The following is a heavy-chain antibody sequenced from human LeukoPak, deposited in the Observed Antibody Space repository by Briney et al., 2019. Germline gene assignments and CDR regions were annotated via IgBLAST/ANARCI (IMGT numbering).Heavy chain of an antibody. J-gene: IGHJ5*02. V-gene: IGHV3-20*04. CDR1: GFTFDDYG. CDR3: ARVRLSTSKFNWFDP. Sequence: GGSLRLSCAASGFTFDDYGISWVRQAPGKGLEWVSGINWNGGSTGYADSVKGRFTISRDNAKNSLYLQMNSLRAEDTAVYYCARVRLSTSKFNWFDPWGQGTLVTVSS. CDR2: INWNGGST. D-gene: IGHD2-21*02.